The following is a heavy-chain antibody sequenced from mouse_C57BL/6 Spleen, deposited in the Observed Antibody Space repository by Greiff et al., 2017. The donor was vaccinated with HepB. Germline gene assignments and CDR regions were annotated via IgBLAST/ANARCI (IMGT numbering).Heavy chain of an antibody. CDR1: GYTFTDYE. D-gene: IGHD1-1*01. CDR3: AKGMIYCYWYFDV. CDR2: IDPETGGT. Sequence: VQLQQSGAELVRPGASVTLSCKASGYTFTDYEMHWVKQTPVHGLEWIGAIDPETGGTAYNQKFKGKAILTADKSSSTAYMELRSLTSDDSAVYYCAKGMIYCYWYFDVWGTGTTVTVSS. J-gene: IGHJ1*03. V-gene: IGHV1-15*01.